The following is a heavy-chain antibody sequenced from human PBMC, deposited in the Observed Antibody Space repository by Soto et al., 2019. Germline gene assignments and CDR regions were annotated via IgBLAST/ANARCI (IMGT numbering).Heavy chain of an antibody. D-gene: IGHD6-13*01. J-gene: IGHJ5*02. CDR1: GYTFSTYG. CDR2: INPSSDET. V-gene: IGHV1-18*01. CDR3: ARDWYPRFDP. Sequence: QIQLVQSGPEVKKPGASVKVSCKASGYTFSTYGITWVRQAPGKGREWMGWINPSSDETNYAQNFQGRVTVTTDTSVTTAYLDLRNLRSDDTAAYYCARDWYPRFDPWGQGTLVTVSS.